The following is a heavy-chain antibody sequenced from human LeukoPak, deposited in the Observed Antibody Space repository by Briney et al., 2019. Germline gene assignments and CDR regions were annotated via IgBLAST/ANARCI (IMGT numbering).Heavy chain of an antibody. CDR1: GGSISSYY. J-gene: IGHJ5*02. CDR2: IYYSGST. D-gene: IGHD3-10*01. Sequence: SETLSLTCTVSGGSISSYYWSWIRQPPGKGLEWIGYIYYSGSTNYNPSLKSRVTISVDTSKNQFSLKLSSVTAADTAVYYCARRNKGATGYNWFDPWGQGTLVTVSS. V-gene: IGHV4-59*01. CDR3: ARRNKGATGYNWFDP.